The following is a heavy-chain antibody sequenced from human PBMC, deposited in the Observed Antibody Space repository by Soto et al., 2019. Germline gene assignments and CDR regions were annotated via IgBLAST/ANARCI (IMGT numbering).Heavy chain of an antibody. CDR3: ALRSMAVVPEY. D-gene: IGHD3-22*01. CDR1: GDSISSYY. J-gene: IGHJ4*02. CDR2: LYYGRSA. Sequence: QVQLQESGPGLVKPSETLSLTCAVSGDSISSYYCMWIRQPPGKGLESIGYLYYGRSANYNPSLKSRVTLSVDTSTNQCSITLSSMAAADTAVYYCALRSMAVVPEYWGQGTLVTVSS. V-gene: IGHV4-59*01.